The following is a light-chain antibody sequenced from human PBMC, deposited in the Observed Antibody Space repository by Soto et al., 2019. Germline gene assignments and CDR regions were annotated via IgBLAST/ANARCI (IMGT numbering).Light chain of an antibody. Sequence: EIVLTQSPATLSLSPGERATLSCRASQSVSSYLAWYQQKPGQGPRLLIYDASDRATGIPARFSGSGSATDFTLTISSLEPEDFAVYYCQQRSNWPYTFGQGTKLEIK. CDR1: QSVSSY. CDR3: QQRSNWPYT. J-gene: IGKJ2*01. V-gene: IGKV3-11*01. CDR2: DAS.